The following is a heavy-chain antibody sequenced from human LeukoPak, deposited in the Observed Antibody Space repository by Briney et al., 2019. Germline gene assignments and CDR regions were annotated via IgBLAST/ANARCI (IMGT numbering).Heavy chain of an antibody. Sequence: SETLSLTCTVSGGSISSYYWSWIRQPPGKGLEWIGQIYYIGSTRYNPSLKSRVTISVDTSKNQFSLKLSSVTAADTAVYYRARDSGSYSYFDYWSQGTLVTVSS. CDR2: IYYIGST. D-gene: IGHD1-26*01. CDR1: GGSISSYY. CDR3: ARDSGSYSYFDY. J-gene: IGHJ4*02. V-gene: IGHV4-59*01.